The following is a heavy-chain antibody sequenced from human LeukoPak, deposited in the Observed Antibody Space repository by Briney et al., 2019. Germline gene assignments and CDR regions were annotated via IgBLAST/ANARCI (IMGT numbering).Heavy chain of an antibody. CDR2: ISYDGSNK. D-gene: IGHD4-17*01. CDR3: AKDGGIGDYGDLDY. Sequence: PGGSLRLSCAASGFTFSSYGMHWVRQAPGKGLEWVAVISYDGSNKYYADSVKGRFTISRDNSKNTLYLQMNSLRAEDTAVYYCAKDGGIGDYGDLDYWGQGTLVTVSS. CDR1: GFTFSSYG. J-gene: IGHJ4*02. V-gene: IGHV3-30*18.